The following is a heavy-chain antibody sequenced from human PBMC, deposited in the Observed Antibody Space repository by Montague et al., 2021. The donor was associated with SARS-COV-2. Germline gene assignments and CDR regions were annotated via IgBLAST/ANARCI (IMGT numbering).Heavy chain of an antibody. CDR1: GDSASTYGVA. D-gene: IGHD3-10*01. V-gene: IGHV6-1*01. J-gene: IGHJ4*02. CDR2: TIYTGSAWYN. Sequence: AISGDSASTYGVAWDWIRQSPSRGLEWLGMTIYTGSAWYNEYAESVKGRITINPDTPKNQFSLHLTSVTPEDTAVYYCARHSYRTFDFWGQGTLVTVSS. CDR3: ARHSYRTFDF.